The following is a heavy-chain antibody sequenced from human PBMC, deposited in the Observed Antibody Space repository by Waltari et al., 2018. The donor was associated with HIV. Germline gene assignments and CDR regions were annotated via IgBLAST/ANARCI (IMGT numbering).Heavy chain of an antibody. Sequence: VQLVESGGGVVQQGRSLRLSCTASGFTFGDYAMSWFRPSPGKGLEWVGFIRSKAYGGTTEYAASVKGRFTISRDDSKSIAYLQMNSLKTEDTAVYYCTRDQGPYYYDSSGYPIWGQGTMVTVSS. CDR3: TRDQGPYYYDSSGYPI. D-gene: IGHD3-22*01. J-gene: IGHJ3*02. CDR2: IRSKAYGGTT. V-gene: IGHV3-49*03. CDR1: GFTFGDYA.